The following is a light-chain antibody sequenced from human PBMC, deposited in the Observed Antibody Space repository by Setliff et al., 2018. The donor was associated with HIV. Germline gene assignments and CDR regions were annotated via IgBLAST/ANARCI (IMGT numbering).Light chain of an antibody. Sequence: QSALTQPPSVSGAPGQRIIISCTGINSNIGAGYHVHWYQHLPGTAPKLIIYRNNNRPSGVPDRLSGSKSGTSASLAITGLQAEDEADYYCQSYDTNLSVVFGGGTKVTVL. CDR1: NSNIGAGYH. CDR2: RNN. V-gene: IGLV1-40*01. CDR3: QSYDTNLSVV. J-gene: IGLJ2*01.